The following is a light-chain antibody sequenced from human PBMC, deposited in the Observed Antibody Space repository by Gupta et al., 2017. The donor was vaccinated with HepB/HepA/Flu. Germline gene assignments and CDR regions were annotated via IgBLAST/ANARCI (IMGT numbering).Light chain of an antibody. CDR2: LNSDGSH. CDR3: QTWGTGIRV. CDR1: SGHSSYA. J-gene: IGLJ3*02. V-gene: IGLV4-69*01. Sequence: QLVLTQSPSASASLRPSVKLTCTLSSGHSSYAIAWHQQQPEKGPRYSMKLNSDGSHSMGAGIPDRFSGSSSGAERYLTISSLQSEDEADYYCQTWGTGIRVFGGGTKLTVL.